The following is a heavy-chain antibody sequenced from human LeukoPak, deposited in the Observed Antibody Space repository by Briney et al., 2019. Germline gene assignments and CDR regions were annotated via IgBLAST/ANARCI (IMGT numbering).Heavy chain of an antibody. D-gene: IGHD6-13*01. CDR2: TYYRSKWYN. V-gene: IGHV6-1*01. CDR3: ARSPSSSWVHFFDY. CDR1: GDSVSINSAA. Sequence: SQTLSLTFAISGDSVSINSAAWNWIRQSPSRGLEWLGRTYYRSKWYNDYAVSVKSRITINPDTSKNQFSLQLKSVTPEDTAVYYCARSPSSSWVHFFDYWGQGTLVTVSS. J-gene: IGHJ4*02.